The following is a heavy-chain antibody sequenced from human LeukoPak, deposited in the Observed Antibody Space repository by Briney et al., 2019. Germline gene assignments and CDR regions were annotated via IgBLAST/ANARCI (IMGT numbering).Heavy chain of an antibody. J-gene: IGHJ4*02. CDR1: GFTFSNYW. CDR3: ARGYPYNYGSSCYSDY. CDR2: IKPDGSEK. V-gene: IGHV3-7*04. D-gene: IGHD3-22*01. Sequence: GGSLRLSCAASGFTFSNYWMNWVRQAPGKGLEWVANIKPDGSEKVYVDSVKGRFTISRDNAKNSLHLQMHSLRAEDTAVYYCARGYPYNYGSSCYSDYWGQGTLVTVSS.